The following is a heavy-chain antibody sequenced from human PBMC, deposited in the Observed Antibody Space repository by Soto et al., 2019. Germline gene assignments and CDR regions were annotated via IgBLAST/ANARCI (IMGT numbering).Heavy chain of an antibody. CDR2: ISAYNGNT. CDR3: ARDYGDYLGLESDY. Sequence: ASVKVSCKASGYTFTSYGISWVRQAPGQGLEWMGWISAYNGNTNYAQKLQGRVTMTKDTSTSTAYMELRSLRSDDTAVYYCARDYGDYLGLESDYWGQGTLVTVSS. V-gene: IGHV1-18*01. CDR1: GYTFTSYG. D-gene: IGHD4-17*01. J-gene: IGHJ4*02.